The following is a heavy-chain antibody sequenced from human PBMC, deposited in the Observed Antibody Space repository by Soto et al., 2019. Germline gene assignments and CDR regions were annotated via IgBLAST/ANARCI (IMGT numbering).Heavy chain of an antibody. CDR1: NYSISSGYY. CDR2: MYHSGTT. Sequence: SETLSLTCTVSNYSISSGYYWGWIRQSPGEGLEWIVSMYHSGTTYYNPPLKSRVTISIDTSKNQFSLKLTSVTSADTAVYFCARVAFGPIDYWGQGTLVTVSS. CDR3: ARVAFGPIDY. D-gene: IGHD3-16*01. V-gene: IGHV4-38-2*02. J-gene: IGHJ4*02.